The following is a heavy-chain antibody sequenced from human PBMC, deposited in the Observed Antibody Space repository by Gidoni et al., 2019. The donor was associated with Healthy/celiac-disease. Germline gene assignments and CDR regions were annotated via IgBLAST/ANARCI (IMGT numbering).Heavy chain of an antibody. Sequence: QVSLVVSGGGVVQPGRSLSLSCAASGFPFSSYAMHWVRQAPGKGLGWVAVISYDGSNKYYADSVKDRFTISRDNSKITLYLQMNSLRAEDTAVYYCASIAIGGNYYYDSSGYSPSNYWGQGTLVTVSS. CDR2: ISYDGSNK. D-gene: IGHD3-22*01. CDR1: GFPFSSYA. CDR3: ASIAIGGNYYYDSSGYSPSNY. J-gene: IGHJ4*02. V-gene: IGHV3-30-3*01.